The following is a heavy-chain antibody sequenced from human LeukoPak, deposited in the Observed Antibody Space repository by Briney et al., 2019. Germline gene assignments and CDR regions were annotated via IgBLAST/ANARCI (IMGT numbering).Heavy chain of an antibody. Sequence: SETLSLTCTVSGGSISSHYWSWIRQPPGKGLEWIGYIYYSGSTNYNPSLKSRVTISVDTSKNQFSLKLSSVTAADTAVYYCARGLAAAGTLYYYYYMDVWGKGTTATVSS. D-gene: IGHD6-13*01. V-gene: IGHV4-59*11. CDR3: ARGLAAAGTLYYYYYMDV. J-gene: IGHJ6*03. CDR1: GGSISSHY. CDR2: IYYSGST.